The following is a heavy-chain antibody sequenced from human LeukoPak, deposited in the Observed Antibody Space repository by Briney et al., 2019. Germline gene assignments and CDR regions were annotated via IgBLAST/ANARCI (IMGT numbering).Heavy chain of an antibody. CDR3: ARDLNYYDSSGYPEFDY. Sequence: ASVKVSCKASGYTFTSYDINWVRQATGQGLEWMGWMNPNSGNTGYAQKFQGRVTMTRNTSISTAYMELSSLRSEDTAVYYCARDLNYYDSSGYPEFDYWGQGTLVTVSS. CDR2: MNPNSGNT. V-gene: IGHV1-8*01. J-gene: IGHJ4*02. D-gene: IGHD3-22*01. CDR1: GYTFTSYD.